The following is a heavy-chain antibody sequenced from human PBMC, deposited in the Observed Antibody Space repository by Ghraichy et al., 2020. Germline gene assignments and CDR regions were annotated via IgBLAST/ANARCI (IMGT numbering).Heavy chain of an antibody. J-gene: IGHJ4*02. V-gene: IGHV3-15*01. Sequence: GGSLRLSCAASGFTFSNAWMSWVRQAPGKGLEWVGRIKSKTDGGTTDYAAPVKGRFTISRDDSKNTLYLQMNSLKTEDTAVYYCTTDVISWVYYYGSGRDWDYWGQGTLITVSS. D-gene: IGHD3-10*01. CDR1: GFTFSNAW. CDR3: TTDVISWVYYYGSGRDWDY. CDR2: IKSKTDGGTT.